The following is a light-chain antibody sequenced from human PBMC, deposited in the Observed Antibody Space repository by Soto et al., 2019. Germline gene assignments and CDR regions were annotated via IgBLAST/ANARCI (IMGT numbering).Light chain of an antibody. Sequence: QSVLTQPASVSGSLGQSITISCTGTTRDIAGYNYISWYQQLPGKAPKLMVYQVTIRPSGISNRFSGSKSGNTAPLTISGLQAEDEADHYCTSFSSSTSLYVFGTATKVTVL. CDR2: QVT. J-gene: IGLJ1*01. CDR1: TRDIAGYNY. V-gene: IGLV2-14*01. CDR3: TSFSSSTSLYV.